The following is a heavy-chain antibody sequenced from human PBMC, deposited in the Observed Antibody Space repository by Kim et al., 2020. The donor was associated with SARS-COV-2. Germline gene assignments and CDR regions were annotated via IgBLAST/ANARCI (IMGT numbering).Heavy chain of an antibody. D-gene: IGHD2-8*01. CDR3: AKSGNPNYFDY. CDR1: GFTFNNYA. V-gene: IGHV3-23*01. Sequence: GGSLRLSCAASGFTFNNYAMSWVRQAPGKGLECVSTISGRGSSKYYADSVKGRFTISRDNSKNTLYLQMNSMRAEDTAVYYCAKSGNPNYFDYWGQGTLVTVSS. CDR2: ISGRGSSK. J-gene: IGHJ4*02.